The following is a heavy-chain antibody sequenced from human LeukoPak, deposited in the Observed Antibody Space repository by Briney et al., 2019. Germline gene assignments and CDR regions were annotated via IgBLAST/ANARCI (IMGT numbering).Heavy chain of an antibody. CDR2: VNHSGST. D-gene: IGHD1-26*01. Sequence: PSETLSLTWALYGGSLSVYYRSWIPQPPGKGLECSGEVNHSGSTNYNPPLKSRATIPVDTPKNQFSLKLSSVTAADTAVYYCARGRGRLSGSYYGGADYYYYYMDVWGKGTTVTVSS. CDR1: GGSLSVYY. J-gene: IGHJ6*03. CDR3: ARGRGRLSGSYYGGADYYYYYMDV. V-gene: IGHV4-34*01.